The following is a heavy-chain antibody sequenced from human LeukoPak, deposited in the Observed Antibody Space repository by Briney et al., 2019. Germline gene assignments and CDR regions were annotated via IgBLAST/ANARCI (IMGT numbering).Heavy chain of an antibody. D-gene: IGHD3-22*01. CDR1: GFTFSTYW. CDR3: ARDGSGYQ. CDR2: IKEDGSEK. Sequence: GESLRLSCAASGFTFSTYWMSWVRQAPGKGLEWVANIKEDGSEKHYGDSVKGRFTISRDNAKNSLYLQMNSLRAEDTAVYYCARDGSGYQWGQGTLVTVSS. J-gene: IGHJ4*02. V-gene: IGHV3-7*01.